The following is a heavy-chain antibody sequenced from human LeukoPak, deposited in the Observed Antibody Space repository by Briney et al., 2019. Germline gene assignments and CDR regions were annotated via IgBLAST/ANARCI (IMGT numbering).Heavy chain of an antibody. V-gene: IGHV1-18*01. D-gene: IGHD3-9*01. CDR3: ARGGVLRYFDWYEPSDYFDY. J-gene: IGHJ4*02. CDR2: ISAYNGNT. Sequence: ASVKVSCKASGYTFNTYGISWVRQAPGQGLEWMGWISAYNGNTNYAQKFQGRVTMTRDTSTSTVYMELSSLRSEDTAVYYCARGGVLRYFDWYEPSDYFDYWGQGTLVTVSS. CDR1: GYTFNTYG.